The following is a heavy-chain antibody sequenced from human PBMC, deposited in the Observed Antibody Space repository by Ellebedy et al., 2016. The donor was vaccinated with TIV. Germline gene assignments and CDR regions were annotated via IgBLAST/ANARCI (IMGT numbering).Heavy chain of an antibody. V-gene: IGHV5-51*01. Sequence: GESLKISCKGSGYTFTNHWIAWVRQMPGKGLEWMGIIDPGASDARYNPSFEGQVTISADTSVTTAYLRLSSLKTSDTATYYCARHSHYLFYFNGMDVWGQGTTVTVSS. CDR1: GYTFTNHW. D-gene: IGHD1-26*01. CDR3: ARHSHYLFYFNGMDV. CDR2: IDPGASDA. J-gene: IGHJ6*02.